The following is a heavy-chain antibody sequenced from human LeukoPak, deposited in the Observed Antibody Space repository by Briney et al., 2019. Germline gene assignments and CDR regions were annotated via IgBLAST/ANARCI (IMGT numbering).Heavy chain of an antibody. Sequence: GGSLRLSCAASGFTFSRFWMTWVRQAPGKGLEWVANIRQDGNEKFYVDSVKGRFTISRDNARNSVYLQMSSLRAEDTAVYYCARPFHDAFDIWGQGTMVTVSS. D-gene: IGHD2/OR15-2a*01. V-gene: IGHV3-7*01. CDR3: ARPFHDAFDI. CDR1: GFTFSRFW. CDR2: IRQDGNEK. J-gene: IGHJ3*02.